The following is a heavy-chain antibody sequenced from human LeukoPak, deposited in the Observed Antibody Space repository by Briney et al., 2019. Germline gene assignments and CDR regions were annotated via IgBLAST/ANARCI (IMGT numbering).Heavy chain of an antibody. Sequence: PSETLSLTCTVSGGSISSSSYYWGWIRQPPGKGLEWIGSIYYSGSTYYNPSLKSRVTISVDTSKNQFSLKLSSVTAADTAVYYCARSDHYSSGWYFGASYFDYWCQGTLVTVSS. D-gene: IGHD6-19*01. J-gene: IGHJ4*02. CDR2: IYYSGST. V-gene: IGHV4-39*07. CDR1: GGSISSSSYY. CDR3: ARSDHYSSGWYFGASYFDY.